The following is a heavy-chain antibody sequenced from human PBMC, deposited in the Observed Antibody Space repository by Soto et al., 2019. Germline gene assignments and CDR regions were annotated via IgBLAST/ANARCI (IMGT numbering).Heavy chain of an antibody. CDR3: AKDRGSGSYAANYQYYGMDV. J-gene: IGHJ6*02. CDR1: GFTFSSYG. D-gene: IGHD3-10*01. Sequence: PGGSLRLSCAASGFTFSSYGMHWVRQAPGKGLEWVAVMSFDGSNKYYADSVKGRFTISRDNAKTSLYLQMNSLRAEDTALYYCAKDRGSGSYAANYQYYGMDVWGQGTTVTVSS. V-gene: IGHV3-30*18. CDR2: MSFDGSNK.